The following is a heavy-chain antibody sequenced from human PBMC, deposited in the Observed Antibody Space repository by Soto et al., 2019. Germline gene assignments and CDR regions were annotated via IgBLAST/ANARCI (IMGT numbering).Heavy chain of an antibody. CDR3: AKDLRGDSHG. V-gene: IGHV3-23*01. Sequence: GGSLRLSCAASGFTFSTYAMSWVRQAPGKGLEWVSGISGSGYSTYNADSVKGRFTVSRDNSKNAVYLQMSSLRDEDTAVYYCAKDLRGDSHGWGQGTLVTVSS. J-gene: IGHJ4*02. CDR1: GFTFSTYA. D-gene: IGHD5-18*01. CDR2: ISGSGYST.